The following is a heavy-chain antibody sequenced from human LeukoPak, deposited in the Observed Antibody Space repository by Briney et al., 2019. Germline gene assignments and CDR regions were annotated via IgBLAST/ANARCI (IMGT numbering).Heavy chain of an antibody. Sequence: SETLSLTCAVYGGSFSGYYWSWIRQPPGKGLEWIGEINHSGSTNYNPSLKSRVTISVDTCKNQFSLKLSSVTAADTAVYYCARGLLRYFDWLSKAWYFDLWGRGTLVTVSS. J-gene: IGHJ2*01. CDR2: INHSGST. D-gene: IGHD3-9*01. V-gene: IGHV4-34*01. CDR1: GGSFSGYY. CDR3: ARGLLRYFDWLSKAWYFDL.